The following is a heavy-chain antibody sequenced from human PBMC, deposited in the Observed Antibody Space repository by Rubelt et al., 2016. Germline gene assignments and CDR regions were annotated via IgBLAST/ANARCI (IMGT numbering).Heavy chain of an antibody. V-gene: IGHV3-48*01. CDR3: ARVAYCGGDCYFYGMDV. J-gene: IGHJ6*02. CDR2: ISSSSSTI. CDR1: RSYS. D-gene: IGHD2-21*01. Sequence: RSYSMNWVRQAPGKGLEWVSYISSSSSTIYYADSVKGRFTISRDNAKNSLYLQTNSLRAEDTAVYYCARVAYCGGDCYFYGMDVWGQGTTVTVSS.